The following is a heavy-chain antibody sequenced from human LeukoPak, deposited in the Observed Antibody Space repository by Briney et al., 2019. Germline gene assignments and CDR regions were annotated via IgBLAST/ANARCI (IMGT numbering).Heavy chain of an antibody. CDR3: TSWESGKRLVY. CDR2: IKSKANSYAT. D-gene: IGHD3-16*01. CDR1: GFTFSGST. V-gene: IGHV3-73*01. Sequence: GGSLRLSCAASGFTFSGSTMHWVRQASGKGLEWVGRIKSKANSYATAYAASVKGRFTISRDDSKNTAYLQMNSLKTEDTAVYYCTSWESGKRLVYWGQGTLVTVSS. J-gene: IGHJ4*02.